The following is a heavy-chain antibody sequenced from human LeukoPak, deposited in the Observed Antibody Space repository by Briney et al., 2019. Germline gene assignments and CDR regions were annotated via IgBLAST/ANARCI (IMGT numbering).Heavy chain of an antibody. V-gene: IGHV4-39*07. CDR2: IYYSGIT. CDR1: GGSINSTSYY. D-gene: IGHD5-18*01. J-gene: IGHJ5*02. Sequence: SETLSLTCTVSGGSINSTSYYWGWIRQPPGKGLEWIGTIYYSGITYYKPSLKSRVTISIDTSKNQFSLRLGSVTAADTAFYYCARAGGYTTSWFDPWGQGTLVTVSS. CDR3: ARAGGYTTSWFDP.